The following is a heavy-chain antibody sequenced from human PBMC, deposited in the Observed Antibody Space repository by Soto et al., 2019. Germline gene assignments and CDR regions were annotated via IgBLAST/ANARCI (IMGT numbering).Heavy chain of an antibody. V-gene: IGHV3-30*01. CDR3: AIARVADSSLDH. Sequence: GGSLRLSCVGSGFIFSNNAMHWVRQAPGKGLECVAFISFDSSEIHYADSVKGRFTISRDNPRNTLFLHVNSPRADDTAVYYCAIARVADSSLDHWGQGTLVTVSS. D-gene: IGHD3-3*01. J-gene: IGHJ4*02. CDR1: GFIFSNNA. CDR2: ISFDSSEI.